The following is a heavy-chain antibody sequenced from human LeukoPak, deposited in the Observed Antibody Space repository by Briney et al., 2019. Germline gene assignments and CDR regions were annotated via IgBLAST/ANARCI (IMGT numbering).Heavy chain of an antibody. D-gene: IGHD3-22*01. CDR2: IKQDGSEK. CDR3: VRTHGYYDTSGSFGY. V-gene: IGHV3-7*01. Sequence: GGSLRLSCAASGFTFRNYWMSWVRQAPGKGLHWVANIKQDGSEKYYVDSVKGRFTISRDNPKNSLYLQMNSLRAEDTAAYYCVRTHGYYDTSGSFGYGGQGTVVTVS. CDR1: GFTFRNYW. J-gene: IGHJ4*02.